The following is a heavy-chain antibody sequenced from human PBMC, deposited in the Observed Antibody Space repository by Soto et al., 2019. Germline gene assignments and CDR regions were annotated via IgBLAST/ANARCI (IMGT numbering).Heavy chain of an antibody. J-gene: IGHJ4*01. CDR2: IYAGDSDT. Sequence: GESLTSCCQGSGYSFTSYWIVWVRQMPGKGLEWMGMIYAGDSDTIYSPSFQGQVTISADKSIRTAYLQWSSLKASDTAMYYCARQRKYAFDYWGHGTMVTVSS. D-gene: IGHD2-2*01. CDR1: GYSFTSYW. CDR3: ARQRKYAFDY. V-gene: IGHV5-51*01.